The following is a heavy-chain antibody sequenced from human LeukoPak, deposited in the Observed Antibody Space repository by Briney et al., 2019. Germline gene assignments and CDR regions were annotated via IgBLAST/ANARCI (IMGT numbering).Heavy chain of an antibody. Sequence: PSETLSLTCAVYRGSFSAYYWSWIRQPPGKGLEWIGEINHSGSTNYNPSLKSRVTISVDTSKNQFSLKLSSVTAADTAVYYCARGRYYDPFFDLWGRGTLVTVSS. CDR1: RGSFSAYY. CDR2: INHSGST. CDR3: ARGRYYDPFFDL. V-gene: IGHV4-34*01. D-gene: IGHD3-22*01. J-gene: IGHJ2*01.